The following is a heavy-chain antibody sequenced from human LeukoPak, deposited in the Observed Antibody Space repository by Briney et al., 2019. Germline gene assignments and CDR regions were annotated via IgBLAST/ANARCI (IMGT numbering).Heavy chain of an antibody. CDR1: GGSFSGYY. D-gene: IGHD3-3*01. CDR3: ARKRVDFWSGYSRLLDY. Sequence: SETLSLTCAVYGGSFSGYYWSWLRQPPGEGLEWIGEINHSGSTNYNPSLKSRVTISVDTSKNQFSLKLSSVTAADTAAYYCARKRVDFWSGYSRLLDYWGQGALVTVSS. J-gene: IGHJ4*02. V-gene: IGHV4-34*01. CDR2: INHSGST.